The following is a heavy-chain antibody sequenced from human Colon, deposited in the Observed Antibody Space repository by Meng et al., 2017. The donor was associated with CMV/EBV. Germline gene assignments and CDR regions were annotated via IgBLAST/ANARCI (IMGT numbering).Heavy chain of an antibody. CDR3: VHRYSSSSGEVS. Sequence: QITLKESGPTLVKPTQTLTLTCTLSGFSLTNKLNSLGWIRQSPGKALEWLALIHGDDTEQYSPSLQSRLSATRDTSKNQVVLTLTDMDPVDTATYYCVHRYSSSSGEVSWGQGTLVTVSS. CDR2: IHGDDTE. V-gene: IGHV2-5*02. J-gene: IGHJ5*02. CDR1: GFSLTNKLNS. D-gene: IGHD6-6*01.